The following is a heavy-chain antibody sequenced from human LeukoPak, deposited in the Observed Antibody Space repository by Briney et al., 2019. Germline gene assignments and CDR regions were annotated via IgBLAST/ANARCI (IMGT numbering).Heavy chain of an antibody. CDR3: AREMEGDYGSGTFFDL. CDR2: ISSSGNSI. V-gene: IGHV3-11*01. J-gene: IGHJ4*02. Sequence: PGGSLRLSCAASDFVFSDYYMSWVRQAPGKGLEWVSYISSSGNSIYYADSVKGRFTISRDNAKNPLYLQMNSLRAEDTAVYYCAREMEGDYGSGTFFDLWGQGNMVTVSS. CDR1: DFVFSDYY. D-gene: IGHD3-10*01.